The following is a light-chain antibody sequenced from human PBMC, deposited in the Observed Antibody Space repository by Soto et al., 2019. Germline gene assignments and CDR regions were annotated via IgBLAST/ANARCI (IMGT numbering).Light chain of an antibody. J-gene: IGKJ3*01. CDR3: QKYNSAPFT. CDR2: GAS. Sequence: EIVLTQSPGTLSLSPGERATLSCRASQSVINSYLAWYQHKAGQAPRLLIYGASSRATGIPDKFSGSGSGTDFTLTISRLEPEDFAVYYCQKYNSAPFTFGPGTKVDIK. V-gene: IGKV3-20*01. CDR1: QSVINSY.